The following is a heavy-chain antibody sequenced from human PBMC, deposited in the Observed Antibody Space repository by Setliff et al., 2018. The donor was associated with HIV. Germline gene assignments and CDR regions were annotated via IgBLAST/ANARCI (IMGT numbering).Heavy chain of an antibody. CDR1: GFRFSDYW. CDR3: ARDGLRVAAAGLGVQH. V-gene: IGHV3-7*03. J-gene: IGHJ1*01. D-gene: IGHD6-13*01. Sequence: LRLSCGASGFRFSDYWMTWVRQAPGRGLESVANIKQDGSEKFYVDSVKGRFTISRDNAKNSLYLQMNSLRDDDTAVYYCARDGLRVAAAGLGVQHWGQGTLVTVSS. CDR2: IKQDGSEK.